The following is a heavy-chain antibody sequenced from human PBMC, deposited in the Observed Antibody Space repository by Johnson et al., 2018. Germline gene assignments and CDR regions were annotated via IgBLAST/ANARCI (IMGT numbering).Heavy chain of an antibody. CDR3: ARDEDDFWSGPRSDI. V-gene: IGHV3-30*03. D-gene: IGHD3-3*01. J-gene: IGHJ3*02. CDR2: ISYDGSNK. CDR1: GFTFSTYG. Sequence: QVQLVQSGGGVVQPGRSLRLSCAASGFTFSTYGMHWVRQAPGKGLEWVAIISYDGSNKYYADSVKGRFTISRDNAKNSLYLQMNSLRAEDTAVYYCARDEDDFWSGPRSDIWGQGTMVTVSS.